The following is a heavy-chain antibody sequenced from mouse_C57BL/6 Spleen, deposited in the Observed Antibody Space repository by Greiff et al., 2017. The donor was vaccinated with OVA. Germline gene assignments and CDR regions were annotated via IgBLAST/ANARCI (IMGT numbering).Heavy chain of an antibody. CDR1: SYAFSSSW. V-gene: IGHV1-82*01. D-gene: IGHD1-1*01. CDR3: ARSVYYGSSTFAY. CDR2: IYPGDGDT. Sequence: VQLQQSGPELVKPGASVKISCKASSYAFSSSWMNWVKQRPGKGLEWIGRIYPGDGDTNYNGKFKGKATLTADKSSSTAYMQLSSLTSEDSAVYFCARSVYYGSSTFAYWGQGTLVTVSA. J-gene: IGHJ3*01.